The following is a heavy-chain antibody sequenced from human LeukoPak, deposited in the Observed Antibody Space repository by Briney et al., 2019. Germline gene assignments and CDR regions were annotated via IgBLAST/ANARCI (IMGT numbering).Heavy chain of an antibody. CDR1: GGSFSGYY. Sequence: SETLSLTCAVYGGSFSGYYWSWICQPPGKGLEWIGEINHSGSTNYNPSLKSRVTISVDTSKNQFSLKLSSVTAADTAVYYCAREGGIYRPIDYWGQGTLVTVSS. CDR3: AREGGIYRPIDY. CDR2: INHSGST. J-gene: IGHJ4*02. D-gene: IGHD3-16*01. V-gene: IGHV4-34*01.